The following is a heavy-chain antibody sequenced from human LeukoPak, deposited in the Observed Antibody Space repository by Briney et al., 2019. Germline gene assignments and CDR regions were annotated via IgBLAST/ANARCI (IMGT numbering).Heavy chain of an antibody. CDR1: GYTFTSYG. V-gene: IGHV1-18*01. Sequence: GASVKVSCEASGYTFTSYGISWVRQAPGQGLEWMGWISAYNGNTNYAQKLQGRVTMTTDTSTSTAYMELRSLRSDDTAVYYCAMYSSSWYYFDYWGQGTLVTVSS. J-gene: IGHJ4*02. D-gene: IGHD6-13*01. CDR3: AMYSSSWYYFDY. CDR2: ISAYNGNT.